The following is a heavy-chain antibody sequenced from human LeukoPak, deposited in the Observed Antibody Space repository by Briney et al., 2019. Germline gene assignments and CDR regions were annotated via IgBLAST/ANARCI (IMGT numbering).Heavy chain of an antibody. D-gene: IGHD6-13*01. CDR3: AREGMDAFDI. J-gene: IGHJ3*02. CDR2: IYSGGST. V-gene: IGHV3-66*02. Sequence: SGGSLRLSCAASGFTVSSNYMSWVRQAPGKGLEWVSVIYSGGSTYYADSAKGRFTISRDNSKNTLYLQMNSLRAEDTAVYYCAREGMDAFDIWGQGTMVTVSS. CDR1: GFTVSSNY.